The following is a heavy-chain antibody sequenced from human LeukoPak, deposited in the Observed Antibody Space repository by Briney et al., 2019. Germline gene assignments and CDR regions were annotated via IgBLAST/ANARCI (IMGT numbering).Heavy chain of an antibody. Sequence: SETLSLTCTVSGGSISSSSYYWGWIRQPPGKGLEWIGSIYYSGSTYYNPSLKSRVTISVDTSKNQFSLKLSSVTAADTAVYYCARVPPYYYDSSGYFVAAFDIWGQGTMVTVSS. CDR3: ARVPPYYYDSSGYFVAAFDI. J-gene: IGHJ3*02. D-gene: IGHD3-22*01. CDR2: IYYSGST. CDR1: GGSISSSSYY. V-gene: IGHV4-39*01.